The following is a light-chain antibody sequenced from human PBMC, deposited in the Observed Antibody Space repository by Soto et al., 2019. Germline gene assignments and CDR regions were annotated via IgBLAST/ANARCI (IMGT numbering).Light chain of an antibody. V-gene: IGKV3-20*01. Sequence: ELVLTQSPGTMSLSPGGISTLSCGTSHTVRHSYLAWYQQKPGQAPRLLIYDESSRATGSADRISGGGSGTDFTLTINRLEPEDFAVYYCQQYDSSSRTFGQGTKVDIK. CDR2: DES. J-gene: IGKJ1*01. CDR1: HTVRHSY. CDR3: QQYDSSSRT.